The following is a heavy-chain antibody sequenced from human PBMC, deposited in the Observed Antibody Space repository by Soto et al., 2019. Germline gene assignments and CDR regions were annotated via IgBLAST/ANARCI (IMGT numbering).Heavy chain of an antibody. Sequence: EVQLVESGGGLVQPGGSLRLSCAASGFTFGNYHMHWVRQAPGKGLEYVSAISNNGGSTYYVNSVKGRFTISRDNSKNTLYLQMGSLRAEDMAVYYCARSGGEGDYLDYWGQGTLVTVSS. V-gene: IGHV3-64*01. CDR2: ISNNGGST. CDR1: GFTFGNYH. D-gene: IGHD3-10*01. J-gene: IGHJ4*02. CDR3: ARSGGEGDYLDY.